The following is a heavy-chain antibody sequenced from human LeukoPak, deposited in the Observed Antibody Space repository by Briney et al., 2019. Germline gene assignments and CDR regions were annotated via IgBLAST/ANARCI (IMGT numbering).Heavy chain of an antibody. Sequence: PSETLSLTCTVSGGSISSYYWSWIRQPPGKGLEWIGYMYYSGSTNYNPSTNYNPSLKSRVTISVDTSKNQFSLKLSSVTAADTAVYYCARSGYNSEDYWGQGTLVTVSS. V-gene: IGHV4-59*01. D-gene: IGHD5-24*01. CDR3: ARSGYNSEDY. J-gene: IGHJ4*02. CDR1: GGSISSYY. CDR2: MYYSGST.